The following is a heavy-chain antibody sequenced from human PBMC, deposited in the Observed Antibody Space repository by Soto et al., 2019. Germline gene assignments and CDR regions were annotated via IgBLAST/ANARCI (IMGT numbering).Heavy chain of an antibody. CDR2: IIPMFGTA. J-gene: IGHJ3*02. CDR1: GGSSNSYD. CDR3: ARMVHIVVVTAIRGAFEI. V-gene: IGHV1-69*13. D-gene: IGHD2-21*02. Sequence: SAKVSCKSSGGSSNSYDSIWVRQAPGQGLEWMGGIIPMFGTANYAQKFKGRVTITADESTSTAYMELSSLRSEDTAVYYCARMVHIVVVTAIRGAFEIWGQGTMATVAS.